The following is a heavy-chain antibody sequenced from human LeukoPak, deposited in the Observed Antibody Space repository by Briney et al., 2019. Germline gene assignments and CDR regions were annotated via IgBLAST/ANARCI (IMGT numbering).Heavy chain of an antibody. D-gene: IGHD3-9*01. J-gene: IGHJ5*02. CDR2: VSAYNGNT. Sequence: ASVKVSCKASGYTFTSYGISWVRQAPGQGLEWMGWVSAYNGNTNYAQKFQGRVSMTTDTSTTTAYMELKNLVSDDTAIYFCARGDDILTDYYVGSDHWGQGTLVTVSA. CDR1: GYTFTSYG. V-gene: IGHV1-18*01. CDR3: ARGDDILTDYYVGSDH.